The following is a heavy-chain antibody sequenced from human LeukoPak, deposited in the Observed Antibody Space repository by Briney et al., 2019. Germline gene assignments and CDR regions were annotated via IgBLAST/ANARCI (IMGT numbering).Heavy chain of an antibody. CDR2: IWYDGSNK. Sequence: GGSLRLSCAASGFTFSSYGMHWARQAPGKGLEWVAVIWYDGSNKFYADSVKGRFTISRDNSKNTLYLQMNSLRAEDTAVYYCARGGYSSSWYTLGYWGQGTLVTVSS. D-gene: IGHD6-13*01. J-gene: IGHJ4*02. V-gene: IGHV3-33*01. CDR3: ARGGYSSSWYTLGY. CDR1: GFTFSSYG.